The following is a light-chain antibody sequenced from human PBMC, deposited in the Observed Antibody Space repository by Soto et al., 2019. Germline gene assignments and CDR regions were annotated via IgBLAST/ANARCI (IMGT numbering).Light chain of an antibody. CDR1: QSVSSNN. CDR3: QRYGSSRPWT. CDR2: GVS. J-gene: IGKJ1*01. V-gene: IGKV3-20*01. Sequence: EIVLTQSPGTLSLSPGERATLSCRASQSVSSNNLAWYQQKPGQPPRLLIYGVSSRATDIPDRFSGSGSGTDFTLTISRLEPEDFAVYYCQRYGSSRPWTFGQGTK.